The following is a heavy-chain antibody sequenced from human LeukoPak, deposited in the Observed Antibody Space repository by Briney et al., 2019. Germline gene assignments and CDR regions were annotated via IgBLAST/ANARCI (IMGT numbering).Heavy chain of an antibody. D-gene: IGHD4-17*01. Sequence: ASVKVSCKASGGTFSSYAISWVRQAPGQGLEWMGGIIPIFGTANYAQKFQGRVTITADESTSTAYMELSSLRSEDTAVYYCARDIVGTVTHYYYYYYGMDVWGQGTTVTVSS. V-gene: IGHV1-69*13. CDR1: GGTFSSYA. CDR3: ARDIVGTVTHYYYYYYGMDV. CDR2: IIPIFGTA. J-gene: IGHJ6*02.